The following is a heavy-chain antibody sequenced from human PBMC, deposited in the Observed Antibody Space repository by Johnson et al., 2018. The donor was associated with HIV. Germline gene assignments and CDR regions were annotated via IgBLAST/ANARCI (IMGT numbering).Heavy chain of an antibody. J-gene: IGHJ3*02. D-gene: IGHD6-19*01. CDR3: SRVRRSGWFDNDAFDI. Sequence: QVQLVESGGGVVQPGKSLRLSCAASGLTFSDFAMHWVRQAPGKGLEWVALISYDGNNKYYTDSVKGRFTISRDNSNNTLFLLMSSLRADDTAVYYCSRVRRSGWFDNDAFDIWGQGTMVTVSS. CDR1: GLTFSDFA. V-gene: IGHV3-30*04. CDR2: ISYDGNNK.